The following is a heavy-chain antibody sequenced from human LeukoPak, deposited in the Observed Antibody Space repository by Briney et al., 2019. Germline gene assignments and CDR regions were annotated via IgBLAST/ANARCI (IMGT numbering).Heavy chain of an antibody. CDR1: GGSISSGDYY. CDR3: AREGVWQSYRYVDY. D-gene: IGHD3-16*02. Sequence: SQTLSLTCTVSGGSISSGDYYWSWIRQPPGKGLEWIGYIYYSGSTYYNLSLKSRVTISVDTSKNQFSLKLSSVTAADTAVYYCAREGVWQSYRYVDYWGQGTLVTVSS. CDR2: IYYSGST. V-gene: IGHV4-30-4*01. J-gene: IGHJ4*02.